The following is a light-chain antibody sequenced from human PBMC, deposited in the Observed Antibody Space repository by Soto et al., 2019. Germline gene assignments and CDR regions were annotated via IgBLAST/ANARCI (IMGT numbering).Light chain of an antibody. CDR1: SSNIGAGYD. J-gene: IGLJ1*01. CDR2: GNS. V-gene: IGLV1-40*01. Sequence: QSVLTQPPSVSGAPGQRVTISCTGSSSNIGAGYDVHWYQQLPGTAPKLHIYGNSNRPSGVPDRFSGSKSGTSASLAITGLQAEDEADYYCQSYDSSLSGDVFGTGTKLTVL. CDR3: QSYDSSLSGDV.